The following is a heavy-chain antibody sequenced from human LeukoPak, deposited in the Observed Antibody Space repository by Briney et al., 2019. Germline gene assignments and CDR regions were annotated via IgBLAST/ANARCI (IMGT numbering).Heavy chain of an antibody. D-gene: IGHD3-22*01. CDR1: GFNLSNYG. CDR2: MSVDESKK. Sequence: GRSLRLSCGASGFNLSNYGMHWVRQSPGKGLEWVALMSVDESKKHYSDSVKGRFTVSRDNSKNTLFLQMNSLRVEDTALYYCTKSSGFGGLFDSWGQGTLVTVSS. CDR3: TKSSGFGGLFDS. J-gene: IGHJ4*02. V-gene: IGHV3-30*18.